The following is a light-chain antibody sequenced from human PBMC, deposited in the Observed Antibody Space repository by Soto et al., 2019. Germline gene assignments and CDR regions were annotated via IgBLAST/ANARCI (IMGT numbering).Light chain of an antibody. J-gene: IGKJ3*01. CDR3: QKYNSALKDFT. CDR1: QGISNY. CDR2: AAS. Sequence: DIQMTQSPSSLSASVGDRVTITCRASQGISNYLAWYQQKPGKVPKLLIYAASTLQSGVPSRFSGSGSGTDLTLTISSLQPEDVATYYCQKYNSALKDFTFGPGTKVDIK. V-gene: IGKV1-27*01.